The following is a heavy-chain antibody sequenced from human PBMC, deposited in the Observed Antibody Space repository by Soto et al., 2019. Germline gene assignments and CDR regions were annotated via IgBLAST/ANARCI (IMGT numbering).Heavy chain of an antibody. V-gene: IGHV1-69*13. CDR3: ARVRYYDILTGYYKAYCYGLDV. CDR1: GGTFSSYA. J-gene: IGHJ6*02. Sequence: SVKVSCKASGGTFSSYAISWVRQAPGQGLEWMGGIIPIFGTANYAQKFQGRVTITADESTSTAYMELSSLRSEDTAVYYCARVRYYDILTGYYKAYCYGLDVWGQGTTVTVSS. CDR2: IIPIFGTA. D-gene: IGHD3-9*01.